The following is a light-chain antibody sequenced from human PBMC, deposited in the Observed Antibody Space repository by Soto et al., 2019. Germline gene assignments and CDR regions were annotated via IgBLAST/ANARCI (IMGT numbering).Light chain of an antibody. J-gene: IGKJ5*01. Sequence: DIVMTQYPDSLAVSLGERATINCKSSQSVLYRSNNKNSLAWYQQKPGQPPKLLIYWTSTRVSGVPARFSGSGSWTDFTLTITSLQADDVAVYYCQQYYDTPPTVGQGTRLEIE. CDR2: WTS. V-gene: IGKV4-1*01. CDR1: QSVLYRSNNKNS. CDR3: QQYYDTPPT.